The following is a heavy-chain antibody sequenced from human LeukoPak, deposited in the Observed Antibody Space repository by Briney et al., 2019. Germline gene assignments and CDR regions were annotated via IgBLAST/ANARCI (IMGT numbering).Heavy chain of an antibody. J-gene: IGHJ4*02. CDR1: GGSFSNYY. D-gene: IGHD1-1*01. CDR3: VRVPDITARPCDS. Sequence: PSETLSLTCAVYGGSFSNYYWTWIRQTPGKGHEWIGEISHTGDITNYNPSLKSRVSISVDSSKKRFSLKVTSVTAADTGVYYCVRVPDITARPCDSWGPGTLVTVSS. CDR2: ISHTGDIT. V-gene: IGHV4-34*01.